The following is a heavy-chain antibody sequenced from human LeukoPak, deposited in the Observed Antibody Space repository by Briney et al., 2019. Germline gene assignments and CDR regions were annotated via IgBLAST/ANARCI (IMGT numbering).Heavy chain of an antibody. Sequence: PGGSLRLSCAASGFTFSMYWMSWVRHTPGEGLEWLANIKEDGNGKNHVDSVKGRFTISRDNAKNSLYLQMNGLRDEDTAVYYCAREIPQQLVAMDVWGQGTTVTVAS. V-gene: IGHV3-7*04. D-gene: IGHD6-13*01. J-gene: IGHJ6*02. CDR1: GFTFSMYW. CDR2: IKEDGNGK. CDR3: AREIPQQLVAMDV.